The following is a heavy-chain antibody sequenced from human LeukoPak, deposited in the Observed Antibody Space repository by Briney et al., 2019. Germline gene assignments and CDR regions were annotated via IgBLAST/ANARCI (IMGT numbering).Heavy chain of an antibody. D-gene: IGHD1-26*01. V-gene: IGHV3-30*18. CDR2: ISYDGSNK. J-gene: IGHJ4*02. Sequence: GGSLRLSCAASGFTFSSYGMHWVRQAPGKGLEWVAVISYDGSNKYYADSLKGRFTISRDNSKNTLYLQMNSLRAEDTAVYYCAKSRIVLVHYFDYWGQGTLVTVSS. CDR1: GFTFSSYG. CDR3: AKSRIVLVHYFDY.